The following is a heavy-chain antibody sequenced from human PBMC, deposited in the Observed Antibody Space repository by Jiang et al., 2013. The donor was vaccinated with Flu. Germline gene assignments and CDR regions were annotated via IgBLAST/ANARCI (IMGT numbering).Heavy chain of an antibody. CDR3: ARDRGSNFDY. CDR2: ISGYSDDT. J-gene: IGHJ4*02. D-gene: IGHD3-10*01. CDR1: GYTLSNYG. V-gene: IGHV1-18*01. Sequence: SGAEVKKPGASVKVSCKASGYTLSNYGISWVRQAPGQGLEWMGWISGYSDDTSYALKPQGRVTMTADTSTSTIYMELRSLRSDDTAVYYCARDRGSNFDYWGQGTLVTVSS.